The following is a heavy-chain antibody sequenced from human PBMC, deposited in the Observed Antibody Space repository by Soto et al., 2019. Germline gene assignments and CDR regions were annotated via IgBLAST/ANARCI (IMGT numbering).Heavy chain of an antibody. CDR1: GFSLNNERMG. J-gene: IGHJ2*01. V-gene: IGHV2-26*01. CDR2: IFSNDEE. Sequence: QVTLKESGPVLVKPTETLTLTCTVSGFSLNNERMGVSWIRQPPGKALEWLAHIFSNDEESYSTSLRSRLTISRDTSKSQVVLTTSIFDPVDTATYRCARIRYNDYVYGTFDLWGRGTLVTVSS. CDR3: ARIRYNDYVYGTFDL. D-gene: IGHD4-17*01.